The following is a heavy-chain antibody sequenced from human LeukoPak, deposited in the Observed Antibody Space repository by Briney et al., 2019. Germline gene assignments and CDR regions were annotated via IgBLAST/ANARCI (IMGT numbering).Heavy chain of an antibody. D-gene: IGHD5-24*01. CDR2: IKPDGREK. CDR3: ATMASNVFEY. Sequence: GGSLRLSCEASGSTLSNYWITWVRQAPGKGLEWVANIKPDGREKYYMPSVKGRFTISRDSAKNSFYLQMNSLRAEDTAVYYCATMASNVFEYWGQGTLVTVSS. CDR1: GSTLSNYW. V-gene: IGHV3-7*03. J-gene: IGHJ4*02.